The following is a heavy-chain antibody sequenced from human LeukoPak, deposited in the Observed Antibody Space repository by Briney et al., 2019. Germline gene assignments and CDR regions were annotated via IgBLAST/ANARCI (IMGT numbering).Heavy chain of an antibody. CDR2: IYYSGST. J-gene: IGHJ6*02. D-gene: IGHD3-10*01. CDR1: GGSISSYY. V-gene: IGHV4-59*08. CDR3: ARFEVRGVSLDYYYYGMDV. Sequence: PSETLSLTCTVSGGSISSYYRSWIRQPPGKGLEWIGYIYYSGSTNYNPSLKSRVTISVDTSKNQFSLKLSSVTAADTAVYYCARFEVRGVSLDYYYYGMDVWGQGTTVTVSS.